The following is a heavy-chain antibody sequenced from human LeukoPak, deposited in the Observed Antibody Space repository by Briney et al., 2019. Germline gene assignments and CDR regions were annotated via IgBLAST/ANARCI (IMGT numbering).Heavy chain of an antibody. CDR1: GYTFTSYD. D-gene: IGHD3-22*01. CDR2: MNPNSGNT. CDR3: ARDPLPDDSPLP. Sequence: ASVKVSCKASGYTFTSYDINCVRQATGQGLEWMGWMNPNSGNTGYAQKFQGRVTMTRNTSISTAYMELSSLRSEDTAVYYCARDPLPDDSPLPWGQGTLVTVSS. J-gene: IGHJ4*02. V-gene: IGHV1-8*01.